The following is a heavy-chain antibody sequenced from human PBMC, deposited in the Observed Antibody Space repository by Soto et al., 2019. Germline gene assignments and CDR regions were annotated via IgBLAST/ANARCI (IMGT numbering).Heavy chain of an antibody. V-gene: IGHV3-30*03. CDR1: GFTFTSYG. J-gene: IGHJ4*02. Sequence: GGSLRLSCAASGFTFTSYGMHWVRQAPGTRLEWVAVISYDGGLQHYADSVKGRFTISRDNSKNMVLLQMNSLRAEDTAVYYCVADRGYGHASVPYSWGQGTQVPVSS. CDR2: ISYDGGLQ. D-gene: IGHD5-18*01. CDR3: VADRGYGHASVPYS.